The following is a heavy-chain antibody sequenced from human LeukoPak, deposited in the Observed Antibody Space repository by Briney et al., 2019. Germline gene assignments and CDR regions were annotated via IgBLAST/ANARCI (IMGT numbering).Heavy chain of an antibody. CDR1: GFTFSSYS. V-gene: IGHV3-21*01. Sequence: PGGSLRLSCATSGFTFSSYSMNWVRQAPGKGLEWVSSISSSSTYIYYADSVKGRFTISRDNAKNSLYLQLNSLRAEDTAVYYCARGGCTTTSCYLFDYWGQGTLVTVSP. D-gene: IGHD2-2*01. J-gene: IGHJ4*02. CDR2: ISSSSTYI. CDR3: ARGGCTTTSCYLFDY.